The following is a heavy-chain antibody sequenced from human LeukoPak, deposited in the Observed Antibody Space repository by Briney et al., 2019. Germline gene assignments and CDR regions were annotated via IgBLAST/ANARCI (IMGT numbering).Heavy chain of an antibody. V-gene: IGHV3-7*05. CDR3: ARDTGFNTFDY. CDR2: IKEDGSTK. CDR1: GFTFRNYW. J-gene: IGHJ4*02. D-gene: IGHD5-24*01. Sequence: GGSLRLSCAASGFTFRNYWMSWVRQAPGKGLEWVGSIKEDGSTKYYLDSVKGRVTISRDNARNSLHLQMDSLRAEDTAVYFCARDTGFNTFDYWGQGTLVTVSS.